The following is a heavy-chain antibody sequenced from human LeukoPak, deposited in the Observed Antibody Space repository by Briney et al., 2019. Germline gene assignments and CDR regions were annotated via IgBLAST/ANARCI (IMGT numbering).Heavy chain of an antibody. V-gene: IGHV1-2*02. CDR1: GYTFTGYY. D-gene: IGHD3-3*01. J-gene: IGHJ4*02. CDR2: INPNSGGT. CDR3: ARGNYDFWSGYGHDY. Sequence: ASVKVSCKASGYTFTGYYMHWVRQAPGQGLEWMGWINPNSGGTNYAQKFQGRVTMTRDTSISTAYMELSRLRSDDTAVYYCARGNYDFWSGYGHDYWGQGTLVTVSS.